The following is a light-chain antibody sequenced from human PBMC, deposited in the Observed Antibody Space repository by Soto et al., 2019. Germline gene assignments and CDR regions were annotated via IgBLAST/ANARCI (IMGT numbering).Light chain of an antibody. J-gene: IGLJ1*01. V-gene: IGLV2-14*01. Sequence: QSALTQPASVSGSPGQSITISCTGTSSDVGYDNYVSWFQQHPGKAPKLMIYEVSRRPSGVSNRFSGSKSGNTASLTISGLQAEDEAEYYCSSYTNINTRACVFGTGTKLTVL. CDR1: SSDVGYDNY. CDR3: SSYTNINTRACV. CDR2: EVS.